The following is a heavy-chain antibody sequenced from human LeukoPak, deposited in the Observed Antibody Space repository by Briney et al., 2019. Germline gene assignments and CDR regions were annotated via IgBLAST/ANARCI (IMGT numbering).Heavy chain of an antibody. CDR3: AREAYYYDSSGYSH. J-gene: IGHJ4*02. CDR2: ISSSGSTI. D-gene: IGHD3-22*01. Sequence: PGGSLRLSCAASGFTFSSYEMNWVRQAPGKGLEWVSYISSSGSTIYYADSVKGRFTISRDNAKNSLYLQMNSLRAEDTAVYYCAREAYYYDSSGYSHWGQGTLVTVSS. V-gene: IGHV3-48*03. CDR1: GFTFSSYE.